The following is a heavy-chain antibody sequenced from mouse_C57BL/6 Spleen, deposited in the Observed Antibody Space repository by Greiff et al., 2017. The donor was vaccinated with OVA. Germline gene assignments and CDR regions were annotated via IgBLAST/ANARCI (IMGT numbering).Heavy chain of an antibody. CDR2: ISYDGSN. J-gene: IGHJ1*03. Sequence: VQLKESGPGLVKPSQSLSLTCSVTGYSITSGYYWNWIRPFPGNKLEWMGYISYDGSNNYNPSLKNRITITRDTSKNQIFLKLNSLTTKNTATYYGASAHTSVVTEAWYFDVWGTGTTVTVSS. CDR1: GYSITSGYY. CDR3: ASAHTSVVTEAWYFDV. V-gene: IGHV3-6*01. D-gene: IGHD1-1*01.